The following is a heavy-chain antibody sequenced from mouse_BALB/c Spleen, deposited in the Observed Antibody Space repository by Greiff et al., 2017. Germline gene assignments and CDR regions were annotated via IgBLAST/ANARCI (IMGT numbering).Heavy chain of an antibody. V-gene: IGHV3-2*02. Sequence: EVKLMESGPGLVKPSQSLSLTCTVTGYSITSDYAWNWIRQFPGNKLEWMGYISYSGSTSYNPSLKSRISITRDTSKNQFFLQLNSVTTEDTATYYCARSERYGNDDYAMDYWGQGTSVTVSS. CDR2: ISYSGST. D-gene: IGHD2-10*02. J-gene: IGHJ4*01. CDR1: GYSITSDYA. CDR3: ARSERYGNDDYAMDY.